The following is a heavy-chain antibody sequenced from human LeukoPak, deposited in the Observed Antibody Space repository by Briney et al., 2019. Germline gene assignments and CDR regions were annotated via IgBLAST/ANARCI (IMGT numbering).Heavy chain of an antibody. CDR2: MNPNSGNT. Sequence: ASVKVSCKASGYIFTSYDINWVRQATGQGLERMGWMNPNSGNTGYAQKFQGRVTMTRDTSISTAYMELSSLRSEDTAMYYCARSDRAVTTLYYYYYYMDVWGKGTTVTISS. CDR3: ARSDRAVTTLYYYYYYMDV. J-gene: IGHJ6*03. CDR1: GYIFTSYD. V-gene: IGHV1-8*01. D-gene: IGHD4-17*01.